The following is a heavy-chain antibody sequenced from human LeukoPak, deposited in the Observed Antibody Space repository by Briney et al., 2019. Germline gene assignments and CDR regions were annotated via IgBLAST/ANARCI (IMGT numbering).Heavy chain of an antibody. Sequence: ASVKLSCKASGYTFTGYYMHWVRQAPGQGLEWMGWINPNSGGTNYAQKFQGRVTMTRDTSISTAYMELSRLRSDDTAVYYCARAMESYYYGMDVWGQGTTVTVSS. CDR2: INPNSGGT. D-gene: IGHD1-1*01. V-gene: IGHV1-2*02. J-gene: IGHJ6*02. CDR1: GYTFTGYY. CDR3: ARAMESYYYGMDV.